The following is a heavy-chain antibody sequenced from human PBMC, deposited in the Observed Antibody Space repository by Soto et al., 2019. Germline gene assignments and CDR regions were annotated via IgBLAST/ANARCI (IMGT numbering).Heavy chain of an antibody. CDR1: GFTFSSYA. V-gene: IGHV3-23*01. J-gene: IGHJ5*02. CDR2: ISGSGGST. Sequence: PGGSLRLSCAASGFTFSSYAMSWVRQAPGKGLEWVSAISGSGGSTYYADSVKGRFTISRDNSKNTLYLQMNSLRAEDTAVYYCAKDRSYSNSFNWFDPWGQGTLVTVSS. CDR3: AKDRSYSNSFNWFDP. D-gene: IGHD4-4*01.